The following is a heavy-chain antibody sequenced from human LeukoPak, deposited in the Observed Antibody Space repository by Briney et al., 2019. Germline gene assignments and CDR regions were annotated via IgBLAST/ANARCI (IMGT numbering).Heavy chain of an antibody. D-gene: IGHD2-15*01. CDR2: ISAHKGDT. V-gene: IGHV1-18*01. J-gene: IGHJ4*02. CDR3: ARADIIVVAGATPVGSGFEY. CDR1: GYTFTTYG. Sequence: GASPKVSCKTSGYTFTTYGISWLRQAPGQGLEWMGWISAHKGDTEYAQKFQGRVTMTRDTSTSTAYMELQSLTSDDTAVYYCARADIIVVAGATPVGSGFEYWGQGALITVS.